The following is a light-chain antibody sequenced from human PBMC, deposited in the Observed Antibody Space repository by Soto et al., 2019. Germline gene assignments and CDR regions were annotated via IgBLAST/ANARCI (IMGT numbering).Light chain of an antibody. CDR2: DAS. Sequence: EIVLTRSPATLSLSPGERATLSCRASQSVGSDLAWYQQKPGQAPRLLIYDASNRATGIPARFSGSGSGTDFTLAISSLEPEDFAVYYCQQRSNWPPGTFGPGTKVDIK. J-gene: IGKJ3*01. V-gene: IGKV3-11*01. CDR1: QSVGSD. CDR3: QQRSNWPPGT.